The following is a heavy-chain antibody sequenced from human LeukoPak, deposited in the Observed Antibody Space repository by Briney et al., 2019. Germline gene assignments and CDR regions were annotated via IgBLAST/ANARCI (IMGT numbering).Heavy chain of an antibody. CDR1: GFTFSSYG. V-gene: IGHV3-30*18. D-gene: IGHD3-22*01. CDR2: ISYDGSNK. CDR3: AKGGYYDSSGWTDY. Sequence: PGGSLRLSCAASGFTFSSYGMHWVRQAPGKGLEWVAVISYDGSNKYYADSVKGRFTISRDNSKNTLYLQMNSLRAEDTAVYYCAKGGYYDSSGWTDYWGQGTLVTVSS. J-gene: IGHJ4*02.